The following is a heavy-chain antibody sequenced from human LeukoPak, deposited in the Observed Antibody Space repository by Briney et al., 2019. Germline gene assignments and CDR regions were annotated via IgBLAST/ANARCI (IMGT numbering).Heavy chain of an antibody. CDR3: AVPSGSYYGGDAFDI. J-gene: IGHJ3*02. D-gene: IGHD1-26*01. CDR2: ISSSSSYI. Sequence: GSLRLSCAASGFTFSSYSMNWVRQAPGKGLEWVSSISSSSSYIYYADSVKGRFTISRDNAKNSLYLQMNSLRAEDTAVYYCAVPSGSYYGGDAFDIWGQGTMVTVSS. V-gene: IGHV3-21*01. CDR1: GFTFSSYS.